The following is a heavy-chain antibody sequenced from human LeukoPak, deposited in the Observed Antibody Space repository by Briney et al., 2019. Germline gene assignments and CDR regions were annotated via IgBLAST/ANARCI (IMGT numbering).Heavy chain of an antibody. CDR2: IYYSGNT. CDR1: GGSISSSNW. CDR3: ASDDY. V-gene: IGHV4-4*02. Sequence: SGTLSLTCAVSGGSISSSNWWSWVRQPPGKGLEWIGSIYYSGNTFYNPSLKSRVTISVDTSKNQFSLKLSSVTAADTAVYYCASDDYWGQGTLVTVSS. J-gene: IGHJ4*02.